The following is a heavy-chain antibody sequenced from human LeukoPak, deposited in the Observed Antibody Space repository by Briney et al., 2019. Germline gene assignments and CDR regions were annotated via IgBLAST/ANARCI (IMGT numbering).Heavy chain of an antibody. Sequence: GGSLRLSCAASGFTVSSNYMSWVRQAPGKGLEWVSVIYSGGSTYYADSVKGRFTISRDNSKNTLYLQRNSLRAEDTAVYYCARDKREYEFDYWGQGTLVTVSS. CDR1: GFTVSSNY. J-gene: IGHJ4*02. V-gene: IGHV3-53*01. D-gene: IGHD3-10*01. CDR3: ARDKREYEFDY. CDR2: IYSGGST.